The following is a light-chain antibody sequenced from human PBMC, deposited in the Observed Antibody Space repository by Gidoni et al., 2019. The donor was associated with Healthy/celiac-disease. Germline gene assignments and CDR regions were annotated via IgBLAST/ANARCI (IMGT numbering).Light chain of an antibody. CDR2: GAS. J-gene: IGKJ3*01. V-gene: IGKV3-20*01. CDR3: QQYGSSPLFT. CDR1: QSVSSSY. Sequence: ELVLTQSPGTLSLSPGESATLSCRASQSVSSSYLAWYQQKPGQAPRHLIYGASSRATGIPDRFSGSGSGTDFTLTISRLEPEDFAVYYCQQYGSSPLFTFGPGTKVDIK.